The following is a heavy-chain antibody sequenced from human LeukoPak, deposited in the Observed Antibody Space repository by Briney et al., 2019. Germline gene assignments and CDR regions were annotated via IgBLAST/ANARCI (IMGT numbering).Heavy chain of an antibody. Sequence: SETLSLTCTASGGSISSYYWSWIRQPPGKGLEWIWYIYYSGSTNYNPYLKCRVTISVDTTKTQFPLKRSSVAAADTAVYYSAGNGRFGELLEAFYIWGQGTMVTVSS. CDR2: IYYSGST. V-gene: IGHV4-59*01. CDR3: AGNGRFGELLEAFYI. J-gene: IGHJ3*02. CDR1: GGSISSYY. D-gene: IGHD3-10*01.